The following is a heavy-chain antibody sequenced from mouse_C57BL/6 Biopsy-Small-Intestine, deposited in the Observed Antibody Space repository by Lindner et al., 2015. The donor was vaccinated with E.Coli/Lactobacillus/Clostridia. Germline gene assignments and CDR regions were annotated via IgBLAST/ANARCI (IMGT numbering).Heavy chain of an antibody. V-gene: IGHV14-2*01. CDR1: GFNIKDYY. D-gene: IGHD2-12*01. CDR3: ARGYSYWYFDV. CDR2: IDPEDGET. Sequence: VQLQESGAELVKPGASVKLSCTASGFNIKDYYMHWVKQRTEQGLEWIGRIDPEDGETKYVPKFQGKATITADTSSNTAYLQLSSLTSEDTAVYYCARGYSYWYFDVWGTGTRSPSPQ. J-gene: IGHJ1*03.